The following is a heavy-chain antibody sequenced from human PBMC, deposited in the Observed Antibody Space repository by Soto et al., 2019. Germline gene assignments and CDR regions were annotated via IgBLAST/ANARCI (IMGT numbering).Heavy chain of an antibody. J-gene: IGHJ6*02. CDR2: IRSKANSYAT. V-gene: IGHV3-73*01. D-gene: IGHD3-22*01. Sequence: GSLRLSCAASGFTFSGSAMHWVRQASGKGLEWVGRIRSKANSYATAYAASVKGRFTISRDDSKNTAYLQMNSLKTEDTAVYYCTRSLDSSGYFPYYGMDVWGQGTTVTVSS. CDR1: GFTFSGSA. CDR3: TRSLDSSGYFPYYGMDV.